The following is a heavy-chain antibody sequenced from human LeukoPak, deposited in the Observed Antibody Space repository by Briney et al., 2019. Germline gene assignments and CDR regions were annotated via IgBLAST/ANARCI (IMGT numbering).Heavy chain of an antibody. J-gene: IGHJ3*02. CDR2: ISWNSGSI. CDR1: GFTFDDYA. CDR3: AKSYYYDSSGYSFAGAFDI. V-gene: IGHV3-9*01. D-gene: IGHD3-22*01. Sequence: PGRSLRLSCAASGFTFDDYAMHWVRQAPGKGLEWVSGISWNSGSIGYADSVKGRFTISRDNAKNSLYLQMNSLRAEDTALYYCAKSYYYDSSGYSFAGAFDIWGQGTMVTVSS.